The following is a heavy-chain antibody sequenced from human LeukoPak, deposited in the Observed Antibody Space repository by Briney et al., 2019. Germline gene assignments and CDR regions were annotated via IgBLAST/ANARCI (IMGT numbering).Heavy chain of an antibody. Sequence: GGSLRLSCAASGFTFSSYAMHLVRQAPGKGLEWVAVISYDGSNKYYADSVKGRFTISRDNSKNTLYLQMNSLRAEDTAVYYCARESIQYSSSWRSNRFDPWGQGTLVTVSS. V-gene: IGHV3-30*04. CDR1: GFTFSSYA. J-gene: IGHJ5*02. CDR3: ARESIQYSSSWRSNRFDP. D-gene: IGHD6-13*01. CDR2: ISYDGSNK.